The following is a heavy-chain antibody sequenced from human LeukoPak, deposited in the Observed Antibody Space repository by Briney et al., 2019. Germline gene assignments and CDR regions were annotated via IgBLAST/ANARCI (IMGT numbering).Heavy chain of an antibody. CDR3: AKDPDYGDYGDY. D-gene: IGHD4-17*01. V-gene: IGHV3-30-3*01. J-gene: IGHJ4*02. CDR2: ISYDGSNK. CDR1: GFTFSSYA. Sequence: GGSLRLSCAASGFTFSSYAMHWVRQAPGKGLEWVAVISYDGSNKYYADSVKGRFTISRDNSKNTLYLQMNSLRAEDTAVYYCAKDPDYGDYGDYWGQGTLVTVSS.